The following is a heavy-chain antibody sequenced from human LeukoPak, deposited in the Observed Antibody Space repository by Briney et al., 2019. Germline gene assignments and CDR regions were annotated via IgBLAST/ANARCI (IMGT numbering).Heavy chain of an antibody. CDR1: GFTFSSYA. J-gene: IGHJ4*02. V-gene: IGHV3-23*01. Sequence: GGSLRLSCAASGFTFSSYAMSWVRQAPGKGLGWVSAISGSGGSTYYADSVKGRFTISRDNSKNTLYLQMNSLRAEDTAVYYCARGLCGGDCYDYWGQGTLVTVSS. CDR3: ARGLCGGDCYDY. CDR2: ISGSGGST. D-gene: IGHD2-21*01.